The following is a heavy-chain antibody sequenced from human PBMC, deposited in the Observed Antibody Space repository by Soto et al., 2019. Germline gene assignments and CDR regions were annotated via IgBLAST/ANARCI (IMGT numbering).Heavy chain of an antibody. V-gene: IGHV1-24*01. CDR1: GYTLTELS. D-gene: IGHD5-12*01. J-gene: IGHJ6*02. CDR2: FDPEDGET. CDR3: ARDSRIRSIYDISAMDV. Sequence: GASVKVSCKVSGYTLTELSMHWVRQAPGKGLEWMGGFDPEDGETIYAQKFQGRVTMTEDTSTDTAYMELSSLRSEDTAVYYCARDSRIRSIYDISAMDVWGQGTTVTVSS.